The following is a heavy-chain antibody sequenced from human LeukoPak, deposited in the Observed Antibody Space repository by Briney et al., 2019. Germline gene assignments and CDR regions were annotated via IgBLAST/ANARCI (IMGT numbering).Heavy chain of an antibody. D-gene: IGHD1-26*01. CDR1: GFTFSSYS. CDR3: ARSLAAAPTTLVGATTPIDY. J-gene: IGHJ4*02. V-gene: IGHV3-48*01. Sequence: PPGGSLRLSCAASGFTFSSYSMNWVRQAPGKGLEWVSYISSSSSTIYYADSVKGRFTISRDNAKNSLYLQMNSLRAEDTAVYYCARSLAAAPTTLVGATTPIDYWGQGTLVTVSS. CDR2: ISSSSSTI.